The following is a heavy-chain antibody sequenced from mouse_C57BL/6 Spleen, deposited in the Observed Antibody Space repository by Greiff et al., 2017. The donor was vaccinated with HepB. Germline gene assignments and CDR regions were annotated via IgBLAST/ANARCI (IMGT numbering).Heavy chain of an antibody. V-gene: IGHV6-3*01. CDR1: GFTFSNYW. J-gene: IGHJ1*03. CDR3: TGDLGGYFDV. D-gene: IGHD3-3*01. Sequence: EVKVVESGGGLVQPGGSMKLSCVASGFTFSNYWMNWVRQSPEKGLEWVAQIRLKSDNYATHYAESVKGRFTISRDDSKSSVYLQMNNLRAEDTGIYYCTGDLGGYFDVWGTGTTVTVSS. CDR2: IRLKSDNYAT.